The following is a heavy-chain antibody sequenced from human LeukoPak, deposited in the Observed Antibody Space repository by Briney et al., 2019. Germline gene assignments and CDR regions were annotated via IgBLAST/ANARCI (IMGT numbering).Heavy chain of an antibody. V-gene: IGHV3-21*06. J-gene: IGHJ4*02. Sequence: PGGSLRLSCAASGFIFSDYSMGWARQAPGKGLEWVSSITTSRDQYHADSVKGRFTVSRDNAKSSVYLQMDSLRADDTAVYYCARDSYCPNDVCYDYWGQGVLVTVS. D-gene: IGHD2-8*01. CDR3: ARDSYCPNDVCYDY. CDR2: ITTSRDQ. CDR1: GFIFSDYS.